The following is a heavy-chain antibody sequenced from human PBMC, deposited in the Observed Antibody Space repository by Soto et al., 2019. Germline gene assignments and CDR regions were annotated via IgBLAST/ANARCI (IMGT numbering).Heavy chain of an antibody. Sequence: QVQLVESGGGVVQPGRSLRLSCAPSGFTFSNYATHWVRQAPGKGLEWVAVISYDGNNKYYADSVKGRFTISRDNSQNTLYLQMNSPRAEDTAVYNCARSLSGYDSRPGYYHYYSMDVWGQGTTVTVSS. CDR2: ISYDGNNK. CDR3: ARSLSGYDSRPGYYHYYSMDV. V-gene: IGHV3-30-3*01. CDR1: GFTFSNYA. D-gene: IGHD5-12*01. J-gene: IGHJ6*02.